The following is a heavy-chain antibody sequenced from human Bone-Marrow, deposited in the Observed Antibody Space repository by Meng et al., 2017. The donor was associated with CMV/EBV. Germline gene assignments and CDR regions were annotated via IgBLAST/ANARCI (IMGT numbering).Heavy chain of an antibody. CDR3: ARDATSHLDH. CDR1: GFKFDDFT. Sequence: GGSLRLSCATSGFKFDDFTMHWVRQRPGQGLEWVSLITWSGSNTYYSDSVRGRFTISRDNAKSSLYLQMNSLRGDDTAFYYCARDATSHLDHWGQGTLATVPS. J-gene: IGHJ4*02. V-gene: IGHV3-43*01. CDR2: ITWSGSNT. D-gene: IGHD5-12*01.